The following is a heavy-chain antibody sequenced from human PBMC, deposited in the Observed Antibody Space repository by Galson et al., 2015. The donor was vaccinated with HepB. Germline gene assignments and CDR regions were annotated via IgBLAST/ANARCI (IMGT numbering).Heavy chain of an antibody. J-gene: IGHJ4*02. V-gene: IGHV3-9*01. Sequence: SLRLSCATSGFTFGDYAMHWVRQAPGKGLEWVSGINWNSDDMDYADSVRGRFTISRDNAKNSLFLQMDTLRIEDTAFYYCAKSPLAAYSSGWVDFWGQGTLVTVSS. D-gene: IGHD6-19*01. CDR1: GFTFGDYA. CDR2: INWNSDDM. CDR3: AKSPLAAYSSGWVDF.